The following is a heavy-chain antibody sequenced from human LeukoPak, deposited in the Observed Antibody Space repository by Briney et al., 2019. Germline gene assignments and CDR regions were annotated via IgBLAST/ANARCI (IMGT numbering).Heavy chain of an antibody. D-gene: IGHD3-22*01. CDR2: INPTGGST. V-gene: IGHV1-46*01. CDR3: ARDRPYYYDSSGSYHDAFDI. Sequence: GASVKVSCKASGYTFTSYYMHWVRQAPGEGLEWMGIINPTGGSTSYAQKFQGRVTMTRDTSTSTVYMELSSLRSEDTAVYYCARDRPYYYDSSGSYHDAFDIWGQGTMVTVSS. J-gene: IGHJ3*02. CDR1: GYTFTSYY.